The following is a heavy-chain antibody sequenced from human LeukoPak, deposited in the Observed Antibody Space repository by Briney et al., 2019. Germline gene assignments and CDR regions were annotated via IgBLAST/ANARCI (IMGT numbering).Heavy chain of an antibody. CDR2: MNPNSGNT. J-gene: IGHJ4*02. V-gene: IGHV1-8*01. D-gene: IGHD3-10*01. CDR1: GYTFTSYD. CDR3: ARGRSQMVRGVIDY. Sequence: ASVKVSCKASGYTFTSYDVNWVRQATGQGLEWMGWMNPNSGNTGYAQKFQGRVTMTRNTSISTAYMELSSLRSEDTAVYYCARGRSQMVRGVIDYWGQGTLVTVSS.